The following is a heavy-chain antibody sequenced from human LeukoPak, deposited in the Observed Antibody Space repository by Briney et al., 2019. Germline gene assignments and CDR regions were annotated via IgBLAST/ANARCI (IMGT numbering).Heavy chain of an antibody. CDR1: GYTFISYY. J-gene: IGHJ5*02. D-gene: IGHD6-13*01. CDR3: ARDGSSWYEGNWFDP. CDR2: INPTGTT. V-gene: IGHV1-46*01. Sequence: GASVKISCKASGYTFISYYLHWVRQPPGQGLEWMGIINPTGTTTYAQKFQGRVTMTRDTSTSTVYLELSSLRSEDTAVYYCARDGSSWYEGNWFDPWGQGTLVTVSS.